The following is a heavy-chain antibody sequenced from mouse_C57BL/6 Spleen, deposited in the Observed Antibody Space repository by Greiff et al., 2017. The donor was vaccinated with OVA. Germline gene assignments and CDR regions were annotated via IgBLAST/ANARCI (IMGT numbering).Heavy chain of an antibody. V-gene: IGHV1-19*01. CDR2: INPYNGGT. J-gene: IGHJ4*01. CDR3: AREWLMDY. CDR1: GYTFTDYY. Sequence: EVMLVESGPVLVKPGASVKMSCKASGYTFTDYYMNWVKQSHGKSLEWIGVINPYNGGTSYNQKFKGKATLTVDKSSSTAYMELNSLTSEYSAVYYCAREWLMDYWGQGTSVTVSS.